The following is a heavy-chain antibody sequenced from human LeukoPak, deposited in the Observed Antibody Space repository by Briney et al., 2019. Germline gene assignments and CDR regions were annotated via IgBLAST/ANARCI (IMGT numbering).Heavy chain of an antibody. Sequence: PSETLSLTCTVSGGSISSSSYYWGWIRQPPGKGLEWIGSICYSGSTYYNPSLKSRVTISVDTSKNQFSLKLSSVTAADTAVYYCARRVHSGSYYYFDYWGQGTLVTVSS. D-gene: IGHD1-26*01. V-gene: IGHV4-39*01. CDR3: ARRVHSGSYYYFDY. CDR2: ICYSGST. J-gene: IGHJ4*02. CDR1: GGSISSSSYY.